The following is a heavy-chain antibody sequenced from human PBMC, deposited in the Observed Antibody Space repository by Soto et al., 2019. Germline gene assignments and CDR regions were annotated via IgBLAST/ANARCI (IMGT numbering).Heavy chain of an antibody. CDR3: ARVGPAHYYDSSGYYSPLDY. V-gene: IGHV1-69*01. CDR2: NIPMVGTA. Sequence: QVQMVPSGAEVKKPGSSVKVSCKASGDTFSSYAINWVRQAPGQGLEWMGGNIPMVGTANYAQKFKGRVTITAGESTSTVYMELSSLRSEDTAVYYCARVGPAHYYDSSGYYSPLDYWGQGTLVTVSS. J-gene: IGHJ4*02. CDR1: GDTFSSYA. D-gene: IGHD3-22*01.